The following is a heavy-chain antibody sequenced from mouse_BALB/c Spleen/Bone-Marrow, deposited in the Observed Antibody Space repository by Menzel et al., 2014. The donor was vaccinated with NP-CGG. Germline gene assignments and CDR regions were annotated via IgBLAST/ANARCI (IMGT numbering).Heavy chain of an antibody. J-gene: IGHJ4*01. CDR1: GYTFTSYW. Sequence: VQLQQSGAELVKPGASVKMSCKASGYTFTSYWMHWVKQRPGQGLELIGVLDPSDSYTTYNQKFKGKATLTVDTSSNTAYMQLSSLTSEDSAVYYCTRGANPYYYTMDYWGQGTSVTVSS. CDR3: TRGANPYYYTMDY. CDR2: LDPSDSYT. V-gene: IGHV1S127*01. D-gene: IGHD4-1*01.